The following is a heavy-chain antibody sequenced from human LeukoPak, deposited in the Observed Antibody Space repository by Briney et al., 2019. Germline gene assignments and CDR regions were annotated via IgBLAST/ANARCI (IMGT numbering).Heavy chain of an antibody. CDR1: GFTFSNYA. V-gene: IGHV3-13*01. CDR2: IGPAGDA. D-gene: IGHD3-10*01. J-gene: IGHJ4*02. Sequence: GGSLRLSCAASGFTFSNYAMHWVRQVPGEGLQWVAVIGPAGDAYYAGSVKGRFTISRENANDSLYLQMNSLRAGDTAVYYCARAVEMGSFFGLGYWGQGTLVTVSS. CDR3: ARAVEMGSFFGLGY.